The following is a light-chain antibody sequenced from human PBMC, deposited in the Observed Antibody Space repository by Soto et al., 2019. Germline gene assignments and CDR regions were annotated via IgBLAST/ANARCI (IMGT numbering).Light chain of an antibody. CDR3: QAWDSRHV. CDR2: QDS. V-gene: IGLV3-1*01. Sequence: SYELTQPPSVSVSPGQTASITCSGDKLGDKYACWYQQKPGQSPVLVIYQDSKRPSGIPERFSGSNSGNTATLTISGTQAMDEADYYCQAWDSRHVFGTGTKLTVL. J-gene: IGLJ1*01. CDR1: KLGDKY.